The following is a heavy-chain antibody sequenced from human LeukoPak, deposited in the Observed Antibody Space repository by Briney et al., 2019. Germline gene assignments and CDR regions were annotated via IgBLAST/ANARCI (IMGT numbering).Heavy chain of an antibody. D-gene: IGHD3-10*01. CDR3: ARLQMVRGVMGHFDY. V-gene: IGHV5-51*01. CDR2: IYPGDSDT. J-gene: IGHJ4*02. Sequence: GESLKISCKGSGYSFTSYWIGWVRQMPGKGLEWMGIIYPGDSDTRYSPSFQGQVTISADKSISTAYLQWSSLKAPDTAMYYCARLQMVRGVMGHFDYWGQGTLVTVSS. CDR1: GYSFTSYW.